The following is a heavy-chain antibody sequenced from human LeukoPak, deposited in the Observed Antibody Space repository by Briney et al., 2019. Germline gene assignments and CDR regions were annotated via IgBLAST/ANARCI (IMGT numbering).Heavy chain of an antibody. CDR2: LSGSGGTT. J-gene: IGHJ6*03. Sequence: PGESLRLSCPASGFTFSSYAMSWVRQAPGKGLEWVSALSGSGGTTYYADSVKGRFTISRDNSKNTLYLQMNSLRAEDTAVYYCAKDLRGYYYYMDVWGKGTTVTISS. CDR1: GFTFSSYA. CDR3: AKDLRGYYYYMDV. V-gene: IGHV3-23*01.